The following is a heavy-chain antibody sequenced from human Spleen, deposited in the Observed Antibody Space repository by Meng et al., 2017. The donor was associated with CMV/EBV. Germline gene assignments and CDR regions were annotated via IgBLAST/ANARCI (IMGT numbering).Heavy chain of an antibody. J-gene: IGHJ5*02. CDR3: ARVRYNWNYGGFDP. V-gene: IGHV4-34*01. D-gene: IGHD1-7*01. CDR1: GGVFSGYY. Sequence: QVHLTQAGARPLKPPETLSLTCVVHGGVFSGYYRSWIRPPPGKGLAWIGEINHSGSTNYNPSLKSRVTISVDTSKNQFSLKLSSVTAADTAMYYCARVRYNWNYGGFDPWGQGTLVTVSS. CDR2: INHSGST.